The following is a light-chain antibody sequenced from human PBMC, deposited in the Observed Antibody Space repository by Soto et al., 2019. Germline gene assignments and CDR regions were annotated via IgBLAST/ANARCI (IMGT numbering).Light chain of an antibody. CDR2: AAS. CDR3: QQSYSTPLT. Sequence: DIHVTHSPFSLSASVGDRVTITFRASQSISGYLNWYQQKPGKAPKLLIYAASSLQSGVPSRFSGSGSGTDFTLSISSMQPEDFANYYCQQSYSTPLTFGGGTKVDIK. CDR1: QSISGY. V-gene: IGKV1-39*01. J-gene: IGKJ4*01.